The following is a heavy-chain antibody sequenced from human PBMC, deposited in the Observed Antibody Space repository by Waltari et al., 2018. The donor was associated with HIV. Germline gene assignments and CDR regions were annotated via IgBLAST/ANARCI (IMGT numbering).Heavy chain of an antibody. CDR1: GFSLSTSGMR. Sequence: QVTLKESGPALVKPTQTLTLTCTFSGFSLSTSGMRVSWIRQPPGKALEWLARIDWDDDKFYSTSLKTRLTISKDTSKNQVVLTMTNMDPVDTATYYCARTDYCSGGSCYPDYWGQGTLVTVSS. J-gene: IGHJ4*02. CDR3: ARTDYCSGGSCYPDY. V-gene: IGHV2-70*04. CDR2: IDWDDDK. D-gene: IGHD2-15*01.